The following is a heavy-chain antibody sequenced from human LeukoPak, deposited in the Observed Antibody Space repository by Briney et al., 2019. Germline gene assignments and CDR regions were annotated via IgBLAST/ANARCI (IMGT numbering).Heavy chain of an antibody. V-gene: IGHV3-43*02. CDR1: GFTFDDYA. D-gene: IGHD2-2*03. J-gene: IGHJ3*02. Sequence: PGGSLRLSCAASGFTFDDYAMHWVRQAPGTGLEWVSLISGDAGSTYYADSVRGRFTISRDNSKNSLYLQMNSLRNEDTALYYCAKDIGYCSSTSCSMFDDAFDIWGQGTMVTVSS. CDR3: AKDIGYCSSTSCSMFDDAFDI. CDR2: ISGDAGST.